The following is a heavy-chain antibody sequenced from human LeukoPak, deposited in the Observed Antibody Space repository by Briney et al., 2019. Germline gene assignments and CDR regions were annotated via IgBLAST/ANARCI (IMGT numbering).Heavy chain of an antibody. J-gene: IGHJ4*02. Sequence: GGSLRLSCAASGFTFDDYAMHWVRQAPGKGLEWVSGISWNSGSIGYADSVKGRFTISRDNAKNSLYLQMNSLRAEDTAVYYCARGTAGKVDYWGQGTLVTVSS. D-gene: IGHD1-1*01. CDR3: ARGTAGKVDY. CDR2: ISWNSGSI. CDR1: GFTFDDYA. V-gene: IGHV3-9*01.